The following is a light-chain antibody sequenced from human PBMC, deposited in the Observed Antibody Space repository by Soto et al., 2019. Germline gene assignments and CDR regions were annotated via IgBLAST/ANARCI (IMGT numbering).Light chain of an antibody. Sequence: EIVITQSPATLSVSPGDRATLSCRATQSVYSNVAWYQQKPGQAPRLLIYGASTRATGFPSRFSASGSGTEFTLTIASLQSEDLGIYYCQQYSHWPLTFGGGTKVEI. J-gene: IGKJ4*01. CDR2: GAS. CDR3: QQYSHWPLT. V-gene: IGKV3-15*01. CDR1: QSVYSN.